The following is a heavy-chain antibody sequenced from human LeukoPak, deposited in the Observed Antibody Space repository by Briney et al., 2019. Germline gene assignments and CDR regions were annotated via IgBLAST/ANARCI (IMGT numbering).Heavy chain of an antibody. CDR2: IHSRGGT. Sequence: SETLSLTCTVSGGSISSGSNFWSWFRQSAGKGLEWIGRIHSRGGTTYNPSLQSRVTISLDKSKNQFSLKVNSVNVTDTAMYYCARASDSAGGVGHWGQGALVTVSS. CDR1: GGSISSGSNF. CDR3: ARASDSAGGVGH. J-gene: IGHJ4*02. D-gene: IGHD3-3*01. V-gene: IGHV4-61*02.